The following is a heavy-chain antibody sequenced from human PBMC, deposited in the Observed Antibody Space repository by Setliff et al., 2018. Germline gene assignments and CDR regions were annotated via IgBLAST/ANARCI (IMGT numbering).Heavy chain of an antibody. CDR3: AKERYFDRFFEN. D-gene: IGHD3-9*01. CDR2: VHASGSP. J-gene: IGHJ4*02. V-gene: IGHV4-61*02. Sequence: PSETLSLTCTVSGGSIRSGSFYWSWIRQSAEKGLEWIGRVHASGSPNYNPSFKGRVTISLDTSTNQFSLNLNSVTAADTAVYYCAKERYFDRFFENWGQGTLVTVSS. CDR1: GGSIRSGSFY.